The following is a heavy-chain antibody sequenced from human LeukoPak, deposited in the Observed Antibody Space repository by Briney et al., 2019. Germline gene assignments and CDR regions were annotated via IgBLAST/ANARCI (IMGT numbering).Heavy chain of an antibody. J-gene: IGHJ6*02. Sequence: GGSLRLSCAASGFTFSSYSMNWVRQAPGKGLEWVSSISSSSSYIYYADSVKGRFTISRDNAKNPLYLQMNSLRAEDTAVYYCARSYDYSWVYYYYGMDVWGQGTTVTVSS. CDR3: ARSYDYSWVYYYYGMDV. CDR1: GFTFSSYS. V-gene: IGHV3-21*01. D-gene: IGHD4-11*01. CDR2: ISSSSSYI.